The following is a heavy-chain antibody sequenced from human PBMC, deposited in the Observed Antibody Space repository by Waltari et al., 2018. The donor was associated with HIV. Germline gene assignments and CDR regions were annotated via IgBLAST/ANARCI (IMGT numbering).Heavy chain of an antibody. CDR2: IYYSGST. Sequence: QLQLQESGPGLVKPSETLSLTCTVSGGSISSSSYYWGWIRQPPGKGLEWIGSIYYSGSTYYNPSLKSRVTISVDTSKNQFSLKLSSVTAADTAVYYCARVVLQQLAPNDWVDPWGQGTLVTVSS. CDR1: GGSISSSSYY. V-gene: IGHV4-39*07. D-gene: IGHD6-13*01. CDR3: ARVVLQQLAPNDWVDP. J-gene: IGHJ5*02.